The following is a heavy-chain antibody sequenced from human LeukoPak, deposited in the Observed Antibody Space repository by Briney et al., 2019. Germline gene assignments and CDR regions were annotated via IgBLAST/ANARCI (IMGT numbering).Heavy chain of an antibody. CDR2: IDDSGST. J-gene: IGHJ4*02. V-gene: IGHV4-59*01. CDR3: ARGDPLPYYFDY. Sequence: SETLSLTCTVSGGSISSYYRSWIRQPAGKGLEWIGYIDDSGSTIHNPSLKSRVTISLDTSKNQFSLKLSSVTAADTAVYYCARGDPLPYYFDYWGQGTLVTVSS. D-gene: IGHD2-21*02. CDR1: GGSISSYY.